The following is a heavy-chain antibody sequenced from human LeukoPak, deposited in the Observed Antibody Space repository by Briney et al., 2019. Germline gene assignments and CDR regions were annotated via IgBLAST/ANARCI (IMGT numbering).Heavy chain of an antibody. CDR3: AKGPTIVVVPAAGGGDWFYMDV. J-gene: IGHJ6*03. D-gene: IGHD2-2*01. CDR1: GFTFSSYA. CDR2: ISGSGGST. Sequence: GGSLRLSCAASGFTFSSYAMSWVRQAPGKGLEWVSAISGSGGSTYYADSVKGRFTISRDNSKNTLYLQMNSLRAEDTAVYYCAKGPTIVVVPAAGGGDWFYMDVWGKGTTVTVSS. V-gene: IGHV3-23*01.